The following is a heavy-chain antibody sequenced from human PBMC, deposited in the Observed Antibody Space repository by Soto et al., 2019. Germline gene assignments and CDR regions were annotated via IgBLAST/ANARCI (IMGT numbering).Heavy chain of an antibody. CDR2: ISAYNGNT. J-gene: IGHJ4*02. D-gene: IGHD3-9*01. CDR1: GYTFTSYG. V-gene: IGHV1-18*01. CDR3: ARDRYFDWLYTPPDY. Sequence: GASVKVSCKASGYTFTSYGISWVRQAPGQGLEWMGWISAYNGNTNYAQKLQGRVTMTTDTSTSTAYMELRSLRSDDTAVYYCARDRYFDWLYTPPDYWGQGTLVTVSS.